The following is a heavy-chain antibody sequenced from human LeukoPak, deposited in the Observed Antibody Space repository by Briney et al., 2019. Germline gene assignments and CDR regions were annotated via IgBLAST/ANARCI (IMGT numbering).Heavy chain of an antibody. V-gene: IGHV4-4*07. D-gene: IGHD1-26*01. Sequence: PSETLSLTCTVSGGSISIYYWSWIRQPAGKGLDWIGRIYSTGSTNYNPSLKSRVTMSVDTSKNQFSLKLSSVTAADTAVYYCARDQSGSYPDWGQGTLVTVSS. CDR1: GGSISIYY. J-gene: IGHJ4*02. CDR2: IYSTGST. CDR3: ARDQSGSYPD.